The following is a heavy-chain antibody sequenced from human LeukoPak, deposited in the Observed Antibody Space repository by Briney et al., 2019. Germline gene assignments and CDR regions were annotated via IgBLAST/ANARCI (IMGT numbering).Heavy chain of an antibody. J-gene: IGHJ4*02. Sequence: SETLSLTCTVSGGSISSYYWSWIRQPAGKGLESIGRIYTSGSTNYNPSLKSRVTMSVDTSKNQFSLKLSSVTAADTAVYYCARDSSQNYDFWSGYFDYWGQGTLVTVSS. CDR2: IYTSGST. CDR3: ARDSSQNYDFWSGYFDY. V-gene: IGHV4-4*07. CDR1: GGSISSYY. D-gene: IGHD3-3*01.